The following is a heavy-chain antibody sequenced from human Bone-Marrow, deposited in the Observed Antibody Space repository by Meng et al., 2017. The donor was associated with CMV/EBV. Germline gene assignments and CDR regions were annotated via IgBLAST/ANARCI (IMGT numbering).Heavy chain of an antibody. CDR3: ARGNSYAHIFDY. Sequence: GESLKISCAASGFTFSNAWMSWVRQAPGKGLEWVSSIGSSSSYIYYADSVKGRFTISRDNAKNSLYLQMNSLRAEDTALYFCARGNSYAHIFDYWGQATLVTVSS. J-gene: IGHJ4*02. V-gene: IGHV3-21*01. CDR1: GFTFSNAW. D-gene: IGHD5-18*01. CDR2: IGSSSSYI.